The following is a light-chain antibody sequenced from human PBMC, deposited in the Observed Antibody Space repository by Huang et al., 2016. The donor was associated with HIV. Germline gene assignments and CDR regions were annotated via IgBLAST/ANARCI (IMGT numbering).Light chain of an antibody. CDR1: QSFSSNY. J-gene: IGKJ1*01. V-gene: IGKV3-20*01. CDR3: QQYGSSVVT. Sequence: EIVLTQSPGTLSLSPGERATLSCRASQSFSSNYLAWYQQKPGQAPRLLIYGASSRATGIPDRFSGSGSGTDFTLIISRLEPEDCAVYYCQQYGSSVVTFGQGTKVEVK. CDR2: GAS.